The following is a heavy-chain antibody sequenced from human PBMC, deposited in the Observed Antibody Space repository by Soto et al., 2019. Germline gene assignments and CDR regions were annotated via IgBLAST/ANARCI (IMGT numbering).Heavy chain of an antibody. CDR3: AQSSGWLYYYYYGMDV. CDR2: ISAYNGNT. CDR1: GYTFTSYG. J-gene: IGHJ6*02. D-gene: IGHD6-19*01. V-gene: IGHV1-18*01. Sequence: ASVKVSCKASGYTFTSYGISWVRQAPGQGLEWMGWISAYNGNTNYAQKLQGRVTMTTDTSTSTAYMELGSLRSDDTAVYYCAQSSGWLYYYYYGMDVWGQGTTVTVSS.